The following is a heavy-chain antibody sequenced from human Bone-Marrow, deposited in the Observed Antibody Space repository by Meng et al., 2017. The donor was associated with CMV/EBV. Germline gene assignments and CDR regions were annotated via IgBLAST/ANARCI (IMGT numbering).Heavy chain of an antibody. CDR3: ARTPVLMGNWFDP. V-gene: IGHV3-48*04. D-gene: IGHD2-8*01. CDR2: ISSSGSTI. CDR1: GFTFSSYS. Sequence: GGSLRLSCAASGFTFSSYSMNWVRQAPGKGLEWVSYISSSGSTIYYADSVKGRFTISRDNAKNSLYLQMNSLRAEDTAVYYCARTPVLMGNWFDPWGQGTLVTVSS. J-gene: IGHJ5*02.